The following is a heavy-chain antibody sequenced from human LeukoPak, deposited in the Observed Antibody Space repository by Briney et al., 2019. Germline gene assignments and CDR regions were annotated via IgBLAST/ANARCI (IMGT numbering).Heavy chain of an antibody. CDR3: ARDLYYGSGSYYDY. Sequence: GGSLRLSCEASGFTFSSYWMHWVRQAPGKGLVWVSRINSDGSSTSYADSVKGRFTISRDNANNTLSLQMSSLRAEDTAVYYCARDLYYGSGSYYDYWGQGTLVTVSS. CDR2: INSDGSST. CDR1: GFTFSSYW. D-gene: IGHD3-10*01. J-gene: IGHJ4*02. V-gene: IGHV3-74*01.